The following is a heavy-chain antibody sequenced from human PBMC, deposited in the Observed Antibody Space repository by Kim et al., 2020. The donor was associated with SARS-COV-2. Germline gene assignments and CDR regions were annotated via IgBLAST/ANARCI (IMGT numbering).Heavy chain of an antibody. CDR1: GFTFEDYT. D-gene: IGHD3-3*01. J-gene: IGHJ4*02. Sequence: GGSLRLSCAASGFTFEDYTMHWVRQAPGKGLEWVSFITWDGDTTYYADSVKGRFTVSRDNSKNSLYLQMNSLRTEDTALYYCAKDNLSDHYDFWSGNHLDNWGQGTLVTVSS. V-gene: IGHV3-43*01. CDR2: ITWDGDTT. CDR3: AKDNLSDHYDFWSGNHLDN.